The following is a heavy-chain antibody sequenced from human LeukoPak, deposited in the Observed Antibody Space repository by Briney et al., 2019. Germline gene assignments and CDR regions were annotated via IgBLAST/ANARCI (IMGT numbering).Heavy chain of an antibody. CDR2: IYYSGST. CDR1: GGSISSGGYY. Sequence: SETLSLTCTVSGGSISSGGYYWSWIRQHPGKGLEWIGYIYYSGSTYYNPSLKSRVTISVDTSKNQFSLRLSSVTAADTAVYYCASAVTPEDWFDPWAREPWSPSPQ. D-gene: IGHD4-17*01. V-gene: IGHV4-31*03. CDR3: ASAVTPEDWFDP. J-gene: IGHJ5*02.